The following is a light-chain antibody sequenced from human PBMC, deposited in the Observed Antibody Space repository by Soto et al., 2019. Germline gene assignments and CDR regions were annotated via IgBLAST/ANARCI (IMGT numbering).Light chain of an antibody. CDR2: KAS. V-gene: IGKV1-5*03. CDR3: QQYSTSPFT. CDR1: QRISSW. J-gene: IGKJ3*01. Sequence: DIQMTQSPSTQSASVGDRVTIACRASQRISSWLAWYQQKPGKAPKLLIYKASSLESGVPSRFSGSGSGTECTPAISGLQPDDLATYDCQQYSTSPFTFGPGTKLEIK.